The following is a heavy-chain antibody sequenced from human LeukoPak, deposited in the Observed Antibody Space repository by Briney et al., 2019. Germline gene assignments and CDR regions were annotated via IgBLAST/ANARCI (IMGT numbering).Heavy chain of an antibody. V-gene: IGHV4-61*02. D-gene: IGHD3-22*01. CDR2: ISSSGST. J-gene: IGHJ3*02. Sequence: SETLSLTCTVSGDSISSGDDYWSWIRQPAGKGLEWIVRISSSGSTNYNPSLKSQVTISVDTSKNQFSLKLSSVTAADTAVYFCARGPYSYDSSGAFDIWGQGTMVTVSS. CDR1: GDSISSGDDY. CDR3: ARGPYSYDSSGAFDI.